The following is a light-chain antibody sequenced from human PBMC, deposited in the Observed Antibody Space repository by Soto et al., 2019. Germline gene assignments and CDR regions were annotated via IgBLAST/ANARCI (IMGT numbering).Light chain of an antibody. Sequence: QSVLTQPASVSGSPGQSITISCTGTSSDVGGYNFVSWYQHHPGKAPKLIIYDVTNRPSGISNRLSGSKSGNTASLTISGLQAEDEADYYCTSYTSSITYVFGTGTKVTV. V-gene: IGLV2-14*03. CDR3: TSYTSSITYV. CDR2: DVT. J-gene: IGLJ1*01. CDR1: SSDVGGYNF.